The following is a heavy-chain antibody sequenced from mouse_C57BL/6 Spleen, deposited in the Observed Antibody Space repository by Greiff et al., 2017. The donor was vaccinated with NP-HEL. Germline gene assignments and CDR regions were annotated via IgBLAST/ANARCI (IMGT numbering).Heavy chain of an antibody. D-gene: IGHD2-4*01. CDR1: GYTFTNYW. CDR3: ARNDDYALDY. Sequence: QVQLKQSGAELVRPGTSVKMSCKASGYTFTNYWIGWAKQRPGHGLEWIGDIYPGGGYTNYNEKFKGKATLTADKSSSTAYMQFSSLTSEDSAIYYCARNDDYALDYWGQGTTLTVSS. V-gene: IGHV1-63*01. J-gene: IGHJ2*01. CDR2: IYPGGGYT.